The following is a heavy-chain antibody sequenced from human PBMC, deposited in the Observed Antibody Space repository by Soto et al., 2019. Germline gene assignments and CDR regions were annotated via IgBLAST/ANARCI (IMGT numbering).Heavy chain of an antibody. V-gene: IGHV3-23*01. Sequence: PGGSLRLSCAASGFTFRRYAMTWVRQAPGKALEWVSTIRSSGGSTYYADSVKGRVTISRDNSKNMLFMQMNSLRAEDTAVYYCAKVFYDSTGYLFDALDVWGQGTMVTVSS. J-gene: IGHJ3*01. CDR3: AKVFYDSTGYLFDALDV. D-gene: IGHD3-22*01. CDR1: GFTFRRYA. CDR2: IRSSGGST.